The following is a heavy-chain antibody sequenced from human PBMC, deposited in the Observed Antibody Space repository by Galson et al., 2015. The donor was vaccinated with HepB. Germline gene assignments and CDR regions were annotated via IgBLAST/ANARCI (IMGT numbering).Heavy chain of an antibody. CDR2: ISPDNCDT. CDR3: ERGALVGWVGGSLNNWFAA. J-gene: IGHJ5*02. D-gene: IGHD2-15*01. Sequence: SVKVSCTASGYTFTTYSIHWVRQAPGQGLEWMGWISPDNCDTTYARTFQGRVTMTTDTFTSTPYLELRSLRSDDTAFYYCERGALVGWVGGSLNNWFAAWGQGTLVTVSS. V-gene: IGHV1-18*04. CDR1: GYTFTTYS.